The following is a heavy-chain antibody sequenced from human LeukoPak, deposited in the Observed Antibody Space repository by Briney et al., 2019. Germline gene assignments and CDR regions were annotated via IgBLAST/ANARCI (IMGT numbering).Heavy chain of an antibody. CDR1: GFTFSSYW. CDR3: ARYGSGSYRFDY. J-gene: IGHJ4*02. D-gene: IGHD3-10*01. Sequence: GGSLRLSCAASGFTFSSYWMHWVRQAPGKGLVWVSRINSDGSSTSYADSVKGRFTISRDNAKNTLYLQMNSLRAEDTAVYYCARYGSGSYRFDYWGQGTLVTVSS. V-gene: IGHV3-74*01. CDR2: INSDGSST.